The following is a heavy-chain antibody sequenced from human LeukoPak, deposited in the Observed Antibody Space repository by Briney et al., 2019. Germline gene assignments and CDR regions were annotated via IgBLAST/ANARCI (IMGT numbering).Heavy chain of an antibody. D-gene: IGHD5-18*01. CDR3: ARRGYDYSFDF. V-gene: IGHV4-59*01. Sequence: SETLSLTRTVSGGSISNYYWNWIRQPPGKGLEWIGYVSYSGTTEYNPSLRSRVSISVDMSKNQFSLKLTSVTAADTAVYYCARRGYDYSFDFWGQGTLVTVSS. CDR2: VSYSGTT. CDR1: GGSISNYY. J-gene: IGHJ4*02.